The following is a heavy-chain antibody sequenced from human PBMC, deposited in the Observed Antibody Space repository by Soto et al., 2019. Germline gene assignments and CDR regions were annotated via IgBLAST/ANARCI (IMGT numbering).Heavy chain of an antibody. CDR3: VKVSFSMIVWLGLFDI. CDR1: GFTFSSYA. V-gene: IGHV3-64D*08. J-gene: IGHJ3*02. D-gene: IGHD3-22*01. Sequence: PGGSLRLSCSASGFTFSSYAMHWVRQAPGKGLEYVSAISSNGGSTYYADSVKGRFTISRDNSKNTLYLQMSSLRAEDTAVYYCVKVSFSMIVWLGLFDIWGQGTMVPVSS. CDR2: ISSNGGST.